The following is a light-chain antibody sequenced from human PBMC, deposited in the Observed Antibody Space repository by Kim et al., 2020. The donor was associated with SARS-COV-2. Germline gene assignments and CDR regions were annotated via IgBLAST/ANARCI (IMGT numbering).Light chain of an antibody. V-gene: IGLV3-1*01. CDR1: KLGDKY. Sequence: VSPGQTASITCSGDKLGDKYACWYQQKPGQSPVLVIYQDSKRPSGIPERFSGSNSGNTATLTISGTQAMDEADYYCQAWDSSTHVVFGGGTQLTVL. CDR2: QDS. CDR3: QAWDSSTHVV. J-gene: IGLJ2*01.